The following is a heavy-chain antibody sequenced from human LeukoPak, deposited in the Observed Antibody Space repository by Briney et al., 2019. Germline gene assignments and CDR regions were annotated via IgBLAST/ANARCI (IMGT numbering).Heavy chain of an antibody. CDR3: ARHWGSRGAFDI. CDR2: IYYSGST. D-gene: IGHD7-27*01. Sequence: RSETRSLARSLDTGSPDSFCWGWIRPPPGQLMEWIGYIYYSGSTNYNPSLKSRVTISVDTSKNQFSLNLSSVTAADTAVYYCARHWGSRGAFDIWGQGTMVTVSS. V-gene: IGHV4-59*01. CDR1: TGSPDSFC. J-gene: IGHJ3*02.